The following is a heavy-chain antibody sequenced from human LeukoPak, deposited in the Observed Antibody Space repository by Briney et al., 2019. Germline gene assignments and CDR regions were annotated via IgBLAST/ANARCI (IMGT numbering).Heavy chain of an antibody. CDR2: IRSDGSDE. CDR1: GFPFTETW. D-gene: IGHD3-10*01. CDR3: ARGPHYGSGGYYDPAYY. V-gene: IGHV3-74*01. J-gene: IGHJ4*02. Sequence: GGSLRLSCATSGFPFTETWMHWVRQVPGKGLVWVSRIRSDGSDERYAEAVKGRFTISRDNAKNSLYLQMNSLRAEDTAVYYCARGPHYGSGGYYDPAYYWGQGTLVTVSS.